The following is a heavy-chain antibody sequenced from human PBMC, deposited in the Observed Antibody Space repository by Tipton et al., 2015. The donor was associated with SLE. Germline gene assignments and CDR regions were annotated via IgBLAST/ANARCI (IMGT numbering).Heavy chain of an antibody. CDR3: ARADFWGGYLDY. V-gene: IGHV4-61*02. CDR2: FYRSEST. D-gene: IGHD3-3*01. Sequence: TLSLTCTVSGDSINRGSYYWTWIRQPAGKGLEWIGRFYRSESTNYNPSLQSRATISLDTSKSQFSLRLTSVTAADTAVYFCARADFWGGYLDYWGQGTLATVSS. CDR1: GDSINRGSYY. J-gene: IGHJ4*02.